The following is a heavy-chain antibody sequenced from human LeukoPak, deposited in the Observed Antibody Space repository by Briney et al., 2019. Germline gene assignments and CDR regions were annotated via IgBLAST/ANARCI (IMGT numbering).Heavy chain of an antibody. CDR1: GGSISSGGYY. CDR2: IYYSGST. J-gene: IGHJ6*03. Sequence: KASETLSLTCTVSGGSISSGGYYWSWIRQHTGKGLEWIGYIYYSGSTYYNPSLKSRVTISVDTSKNQFSLKLSSVTAADTAVYYCARDPGYSYGDYYYYMDVWGKGTTVTVSS. CDR3: ARDPGYSYGDYYYYMDV. D-gene: IGHD5-18*01. V-gene: IGHV4-31*03.